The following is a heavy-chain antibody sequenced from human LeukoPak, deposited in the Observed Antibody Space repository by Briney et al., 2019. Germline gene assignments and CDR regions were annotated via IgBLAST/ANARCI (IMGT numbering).Heavy chain of an antibody. V-gene: IGHV3-30*02. CDR2: IGFDGNSK. CDR1: GFTVSSNY. J-gene: IGHJ4*02. D-gene: IGHD3-10*01. CDR3: ARDSARRGASSGDFDS. Sequence: PGGSLRLSCAASGFTVSSNYISWVRQAPGKGLEWVTFIGFDGNSKYYTDSVKGRFTISKDTSKNTLYLQMNSLRAEDTAINYCARDSARRGASSGDFDSWGQGTLVTVSS.